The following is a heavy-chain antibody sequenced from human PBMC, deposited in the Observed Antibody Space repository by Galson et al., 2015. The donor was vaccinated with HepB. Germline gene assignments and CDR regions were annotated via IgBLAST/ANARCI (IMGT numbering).Heavy chain of an antibody. V-gene: IGHV6-1*01. CDR1: GDSVSSNSVV. Sequence: CAISGDSVSSNSVVWHWIRQSPSRGLGWLGRTYYRSKWYNEYAAPVKSRININPDTSKNQFSLQLNSVTPDDTAVYYCARGEGNVEPKFDYWGQGTLVTVSS. D-gene: IGHD1-1*01. J-gene: IGHJ4*02. CDR3: ARGEGNVEPKFDY. CDR2: TYYRSKWYN.